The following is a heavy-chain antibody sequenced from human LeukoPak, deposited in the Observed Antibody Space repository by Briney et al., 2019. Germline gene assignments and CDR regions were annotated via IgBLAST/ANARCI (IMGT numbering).Heavy chain of an antibody. CDR3: ARGLWFGELLGIYFDY. Sequence: PSETLSLTCTVSGGSISSTIYYWGWIRQPPGKGLEWIGSIYYSGSTYYNPSLKSRVTISVDTSKNQFSLKLSSVTAADTAVYYCARGLWFGELLGIYFDYWGQGTLVTVSS. D-gene: IGHD3-10*01. CDR1: GGSISSTIYY. J-gene: IGHJ4*02. CDR2: IYYSGST. V-gene: IGHV4-39*07.